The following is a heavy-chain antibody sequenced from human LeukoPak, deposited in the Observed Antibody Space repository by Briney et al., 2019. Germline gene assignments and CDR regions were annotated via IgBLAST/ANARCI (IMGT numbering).Heavy chain of an antibody. J-gene: IGHJ4*02. CDR2: INHSGST. CDR3: ARGGYGSGTYYNY. V-gene: IGHV4-34*01. Sequence: SETLSLTCAVYGGSFSDYYWSWSRQPPGKGLEWIGEINHSGSTYYNPSLKSRVTISIDTSKKQFSLKLNSVTAADTAVYYCARGGYGSGTYYNYWGQGTLVTVSS. D-gene: IGHD3-10*01. CDR1: GGSFSDYY.